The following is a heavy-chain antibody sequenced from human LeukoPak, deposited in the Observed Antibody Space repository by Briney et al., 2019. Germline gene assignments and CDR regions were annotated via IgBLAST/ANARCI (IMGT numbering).Heavy chain of an antibody. V-gene: IGHV3-48*01. CDR2: ISSSSSTI. J-gene: IGHJ4*02. Sequence: GGSLRLSCAASGFTFSSYSMNWVRQAPGKGLEWVSYISSSSSTIYYADSVKGRFTISRDNAKNSLYLQMNSLRAEDTAVYYCARDLSRLLWFGELFGPQDYWGQGTLVTVSS. CDR1: GFTFSSYS. CDR3: ARDLSRLLWFGELFGPQDY. D-gene: IGHD3-10*01.